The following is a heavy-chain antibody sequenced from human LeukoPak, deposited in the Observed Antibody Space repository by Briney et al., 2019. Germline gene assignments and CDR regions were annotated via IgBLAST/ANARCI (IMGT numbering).Heavy chain of an antibody. CDR2: ISGSGGST. V-gene: IGHV3-23*01. Sequence: GGSLRLSCAASGFTFRSYAMSWVRQAPGKGLEWVSVISGSGGSTYYADSVKGRFTISRDNSKNTLYLQMNNLRAEDTAVYYCARGDLLLGVDIWGQGTMVTVSS. J-gene: IGHJ3*02. CDR1: GFTFRSYA. D-gene: IGHD2/OR15-2a*01. CDR3: ARGDLLLGVDI.